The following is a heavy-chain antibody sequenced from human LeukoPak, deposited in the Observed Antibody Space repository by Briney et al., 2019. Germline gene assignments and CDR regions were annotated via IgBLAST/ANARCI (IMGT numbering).Heavy chain of an antibody. Sequence: ASVKVSCKASGGTFSSYAISWVRQAPGQGLEWMGGIIPIFGTANYAQKFQGRVTITADESTSTAYMELRSLRSDDTAVYYCARTRDSSGYYLAYWGQGTLVTVSS. D-gene: IGHD3-22*01. CDR1: GGTFSSYA. J-gene: IGHJ4*02. CDR3: ARTRDSSGYYLAY. V-gene: IGHV1-69*01. CDR2: IIPIFGTA.